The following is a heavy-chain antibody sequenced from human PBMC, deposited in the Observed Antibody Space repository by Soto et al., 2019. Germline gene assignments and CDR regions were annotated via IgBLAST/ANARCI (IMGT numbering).Heavy chain of an antibody. D-gene: IGHD3-22*01. CDR2: ISGSGGST. Sequence: PGGSLRLSCAASGFTFSSYAMSWVRQAPGKGLEWVSAISGSGGSTYYADSVKGRFTISRDNSKNTLYLQMNSLRAEDTAVYHCAITPFTMIVAVITPDAFDIWGQGTMVTVSS. CDR1: GFTFSSYA. J-gene: IGHJ3*02. V-gene: IGHV3-23*01. CDR3: AITPFTMIVAVITPDAFDI.